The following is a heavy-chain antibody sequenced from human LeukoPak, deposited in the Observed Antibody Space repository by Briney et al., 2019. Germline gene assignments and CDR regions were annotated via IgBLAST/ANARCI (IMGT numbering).Heavy chain of an antibody. D-gene: IGHD1-26*01. Sequence: GGSLRLSCAASGFTFSNYAMNWVRQAPGKGLEWVPVIYSGGATYYADSVKGRFTISRDNSKNMLYLQMNSLRAEDTAVYYCARGPIVGPTKGFDPWGQGTLVTVSS. V-gene: IGHV3-53*01. J-gene: IGHJ5*02. CDR2: IYSGGAT. CDR1: GFTFSNYA. CDR3: ARGPIVGPTKGFDP.